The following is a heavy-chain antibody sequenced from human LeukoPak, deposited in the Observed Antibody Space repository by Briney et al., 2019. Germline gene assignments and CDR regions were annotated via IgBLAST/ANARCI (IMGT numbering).Heavy chain of an antibody. D-gene: IGHD1-26*01. CDR3: ARRRVDSGNHHFDY. CDR1: GYSISSGYY. V-gene: IGHV4-38-2*01. Sequence: SETLSLTCAVSGYSISSGYYWGWIRQPPGKGLEWIGNIYNSGSADYNPSLKSRVTISVDTSKNQFSLRLSSVTAADTAVYYCARRRVDSGNHHFDYWGQGTLVTVSS. J-gene: IGHJ4*02. CDR2: IYNSGSA.